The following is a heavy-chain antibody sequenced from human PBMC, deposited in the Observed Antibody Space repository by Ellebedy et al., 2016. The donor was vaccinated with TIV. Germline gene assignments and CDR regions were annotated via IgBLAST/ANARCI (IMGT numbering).Heavy chain of an antibody. CDR2: INPRDVSI. V-gene: IGHV1-46*02. J-gene: IGHJ4*02. CDR1: GYTFDNYY. Sequence: AASVKVSCKASGYTFDNYYIPWVRQTPGQGLEWMGLINPRDVSISYVQKLQDKVIMTRDTSTSAVYMELSSLKSEDTAVYYCARGSGTYGGDSEGIFDYWGQGSLVTVSS. CDR3: ARGSGTYGGDSEGIFDY. D-gene: IGHD4-23*01.